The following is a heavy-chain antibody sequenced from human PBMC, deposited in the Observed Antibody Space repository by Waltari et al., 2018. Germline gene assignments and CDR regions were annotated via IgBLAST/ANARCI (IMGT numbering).Heavy chain of an antibody. V-gene: IGHV4-38-2*01. J-gene: IGHJ5*02. CDR1: GYSISSGYY. CDR3: ARVYREFNWFDP. Sequence: QVQLQESGPGLVKPSETLSLTCAVSGYSISSGYYWGWIRQPPGKGLEWIGSIYHSGSTYYNPSLKSRVTISVDTSKNQFSLKLSAVTAADTAVYYCARVYREFNWFDPWGQGTLVTVSS. CDR2: IYHSGST.